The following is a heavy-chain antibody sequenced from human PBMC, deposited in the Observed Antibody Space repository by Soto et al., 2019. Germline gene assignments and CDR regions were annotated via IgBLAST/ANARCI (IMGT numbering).Heavy chain of an antibody. J-gene: IGHJ5*02. D-gene: IGHD3-3*01. V-gene: IGHV4-59*08. Sequence: SETLSLTCTVSGGSISSYYWSWIRQPPGKGLEWIGYIYYSGSTNYNPSLKSRVTISVDTSKNQFSLKLSSVTAADTAVYYCARVRFLTPGRFDTWGQGTLVTVSS. CDR1: GGSISSYY. CDR3: ARVRFLTPGRFDT. CDR2: IYYSGST.